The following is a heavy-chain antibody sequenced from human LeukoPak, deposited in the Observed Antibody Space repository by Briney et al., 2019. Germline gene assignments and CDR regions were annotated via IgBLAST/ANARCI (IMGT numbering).Heavy chain of an antibody. J-gene: IGHJ4*02. Sequence: GGSLRLSCAASGFTFSRFWMSWVRQAPGKGLEWVANIKQDGSEIYYVDSVKGRFTISRDNAKNSLYLQMNSLRAEDTALYYCARDMSFSTSGWYGELDNWGQGTLVTVSS. CDR3: ARDMSFSTSGWYGELDN. V-gene: IGHV3-7*05. D-gene: IGHD6-19*01. CDR2: IKQDGSEI. CDR1: GFTFSRFW.